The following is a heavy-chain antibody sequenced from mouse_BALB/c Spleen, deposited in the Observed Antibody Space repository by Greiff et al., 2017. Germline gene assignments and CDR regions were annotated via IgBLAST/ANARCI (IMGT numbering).Heavy chain of an antibody. CDR1: GYSFTSYW. J-gene: IGHJ2*01. CDR3: TTLYYDYGGFYFDY. Sequence: VHVKQSGTVLARPGASVKMSCKASGYSFTSYWMHWVKQRPGQGLEWIGAIYPGNSDTSYNQKFKGKAKLTAVTSASTAYMELSSLTNEDSAVYYCTTLYYDYGGFYFDYWGQGTTLTVSS. D-gene: IGHD2-4*01. CDR2: IYPGNSDT. V-gene: IGHV1-5*01.